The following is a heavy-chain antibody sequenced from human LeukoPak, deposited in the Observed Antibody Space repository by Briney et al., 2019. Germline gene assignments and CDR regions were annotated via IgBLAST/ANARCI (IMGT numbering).Heavy chain of an antibody. CDR2: INHSGST. V-gene: IGHV4-39*07. CDR1: GGSISSGGYY. J-gene: IGHJ5*02. Sequence: SETLSLTCTVSGGSISSGGYYWSWIRQHPGKGLEWIGEINHSGSTNYNPSLKSRVTISVDTSKNQFSLKLSSVTAADTAVYYCARGALRYYEFWSGYQNWFDPWGQGTLVTVSS. D-gene: IGHD3-3*01. CDR3: ARGALRYYEFWSGYQNWFDP.